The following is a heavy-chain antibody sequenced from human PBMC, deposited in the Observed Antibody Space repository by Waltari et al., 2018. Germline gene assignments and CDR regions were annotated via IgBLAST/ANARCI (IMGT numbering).Heavy chain of an antibody. Sequence: QVQLQESGPGLVKPSATLSLTCAVSGDSITRASYWGWIRQPPGKGLAWIGYVYHFGSSSYNPSLKSRVTMSVDTSKRQFSLNLSSVTAADTAVYYCARHESAHYGGFDSWGRGTLVTVSA. CDR1: GDSITRASY. CDR2: VYHFGSS. D-gene: IGHD4-17*01. CDR3: ARHESAHYGGFDS. J-gene: IGHJ4*02. V-gene: IGHV4-38-2*01.